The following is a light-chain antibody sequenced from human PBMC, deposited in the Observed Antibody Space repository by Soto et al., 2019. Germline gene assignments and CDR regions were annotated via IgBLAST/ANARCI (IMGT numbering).Light chain of an antibody. CDR1: QRLLYSSNNKTY. CDR3: QQYYSDFFT. CDR2: WAS. Sequence: DIVMTQSPDSLTVSLGERATINCKSSQRLLYSSNNKTYLDWYQHRPGQSPKMLIFWASARESGVPDRFAGSGSETDFTLTISSLQAEDAAVYYCQQYYSDFFTFGQGTRLEIK. J-gene: IGKJ2*01. V-gene: IGKV4-1*01.